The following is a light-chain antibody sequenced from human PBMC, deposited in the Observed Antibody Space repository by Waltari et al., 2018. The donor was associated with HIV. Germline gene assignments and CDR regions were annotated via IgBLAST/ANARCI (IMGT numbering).Light chain of an antibody. CDR1: QDVSTY. V-gene: IGKV1-8*01. J-gene: IGKJ1*01. CDR2: TAS. CDR3: QQYYDYPRT. Sequence: ALRMTQSPSSFSASTGDKVTITCRASQDVSTYLAWYQQKPGKAPKLLIYTASTLQSGVPSRFSGSGSGTDFTLTINCLQSEDFATYYCQQYYDYPRTFGQGTKVEIK.